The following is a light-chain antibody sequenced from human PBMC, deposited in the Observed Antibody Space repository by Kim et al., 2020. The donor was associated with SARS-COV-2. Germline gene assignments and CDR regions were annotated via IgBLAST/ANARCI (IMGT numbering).Light chain of an antibody. V-gene: IGLV1-40*01. J-gene: IGLJ3*02. CDR2: RND. Sequence: QRVTISCTGRSSNVGAGYDVHWFRHLPGTAPKLLIYRNDIRPSGIPDRISGSKSGTSASLAVSGLQVEDEANYYCQSYDISLNAWVFGGGTQLTVL. CDR1: SSNVGAGYD. CDR3: QSYDISLNAWV.